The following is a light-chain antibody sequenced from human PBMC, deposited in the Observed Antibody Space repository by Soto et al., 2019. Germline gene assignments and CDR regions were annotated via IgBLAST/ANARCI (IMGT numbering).Light chain of an antibody. J-gene: IGKJ5*01. CDR1: QSSNNN. V-gene: IGKV3-15*01. CDR2: RAS. CDR3: QRHNYGPPIP. Sequence: RWQQPATQRASPGGRASLLCRSSQSSNNNLAWYQQKLGQAPRVHIYRASTRATGSPARFTGSGCGTDFTLTIDIRELEAVAVEVCQRHNYGPPIPFGEGTRLEI.